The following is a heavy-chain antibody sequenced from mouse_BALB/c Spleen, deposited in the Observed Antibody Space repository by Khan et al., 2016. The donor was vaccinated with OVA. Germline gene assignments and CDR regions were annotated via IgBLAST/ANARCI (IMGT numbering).Heavy chain of an antibody. CDR1: GFSITSGYY. V-gene: IGHV3-6*02. Sequence: EVQLQESGPGLVKPSQSLSLTCSVTGFSITSGYYWNWIRQFPGNKLEWMGYISYDGSNNYNPSLKNRISITRATSENQFFLTLNSVTTEDTATYYCTRDENYYGYLAYWGQGTLVTVSA. CDR2: ISYDGSN. J-gene: IGHJ3*01. CDR3: TRDENYYGYLAY. D-gene: IGHD1-2*01.